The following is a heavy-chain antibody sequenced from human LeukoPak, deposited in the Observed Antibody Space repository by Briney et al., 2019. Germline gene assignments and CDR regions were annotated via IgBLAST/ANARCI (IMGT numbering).Heavy chain of an antibody. V-gene: IGHV3-23*03. CDR3: ARGDYNWNDLDP. CDR2: LYSGGDT. CDR1: GFTFSSYA. Sequence: GGSLRLSCAASGFTFSSYAMSWVRQAPGRGLEWVSVLYSGGDTYYADSVKGRFTISRDSSKNTLYLQMNSLRVEDTAVYYCARGDYNWNDLDPWGQGTLVTVSS. J-gene: IGHJ5*02. D-gene: IGHD1-1*01.